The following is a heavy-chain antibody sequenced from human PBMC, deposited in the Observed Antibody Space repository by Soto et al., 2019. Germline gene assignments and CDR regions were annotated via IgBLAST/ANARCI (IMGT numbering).Heavy chain of an antibody. CDR1: GYTFSIYD. V-gene: IGHV1-8*01. J-gene: IGHJ6*02. Sequence: QVQLVQSGAEVKKPGASVKVSCKASGYTFSIYDINWVRQATGQGLEWMGWMNPDSGNTGYAQNFQGRVTMTRNSSINTVYMELSSLRSEDTAMYYCARLPSSSNYYYYGMDVWGQGTTVTVSS. D-gene: IGHD6-6*01. CDR3: ARLPSSSNYYYYGMDV. CDR2: MNPDSGNT.